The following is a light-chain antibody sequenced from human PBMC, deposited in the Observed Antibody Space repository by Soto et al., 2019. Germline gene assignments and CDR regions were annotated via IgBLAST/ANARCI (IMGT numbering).Light chain of an antibody. CDR1: QGITRS. CDR3: QKYASAPLT. V-gene: IGKV1-27*01. Sequence: DVHMTQSPSSLSASVGDRVTITSRASQGITRSLAWYQQTPGKAPKLLIYAASTLQSGVPSRFSGSGSGTDFTLTISSLQPEDVAIYYCQKYASAPLTFGGGTKVEIK. J-gene: IGKJ4*01. CDR2: AAS.